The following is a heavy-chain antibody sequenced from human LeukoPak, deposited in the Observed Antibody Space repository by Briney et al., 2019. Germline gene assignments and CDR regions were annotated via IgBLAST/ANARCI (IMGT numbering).Heavy chain of an antibody. CDR1: GFTFNRFY. J-gene: IGHJ4*02. Sequence: RPGVSLRLSCSASGFTFNRFYLHWVRQAPGKGLEFVSHISSNGATTYYADSVKGRFTISRDNSKNTLYLQMSSLRADDTAVYYCVKDRSIAAPNNDFFDSWGQGALVTVSS. V-gene: IGHV3-64D*06. D-gene: IGHD6-6*01. CDR3: VKDRSIAAPNNDFFDS. CDR2: ISSNGATT.